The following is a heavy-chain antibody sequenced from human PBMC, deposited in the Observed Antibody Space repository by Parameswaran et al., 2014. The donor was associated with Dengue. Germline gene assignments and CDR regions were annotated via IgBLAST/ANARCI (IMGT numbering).Heavy chain of an antibody. Sequence: WVRQAPGQGLEWMGWINPNSGGTNYAQKFQGRVTMTRDTSISTAYMELSRLRSDDTAVYYCARDDYDFLEWLLYYFDYWGQGTLVTVSS. CDR3: ARDDYDFLEWLLYYFDY. J-gene: IGHJ4*02. V-gene: IGHV1-2*02. D-gene: IGHD3-3*01. CDR2: INPNSGGT.